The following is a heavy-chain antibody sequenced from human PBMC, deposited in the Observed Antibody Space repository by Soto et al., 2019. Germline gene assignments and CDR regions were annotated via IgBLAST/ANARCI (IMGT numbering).Heavy chain of an antibody. CDR2: IYYSGST. J-gene: IGHJ4*02. Sequence: PSETLSLTCTVSGGSISSYYWSWIRQPPGKGLEWIGYIYYSGSTNYNPSLKSRVTISVDTSKNQFSLKLSSVTAADTAVYYCARLRLPRDFWSGLTLDYWGQGTLVTVSS. CDR1: GGSISSYY. D-gene: IGHD3-3*01. CDR3: ARLRLPRDFWSGLTLDY. V-gene: IGHV4-59*08.